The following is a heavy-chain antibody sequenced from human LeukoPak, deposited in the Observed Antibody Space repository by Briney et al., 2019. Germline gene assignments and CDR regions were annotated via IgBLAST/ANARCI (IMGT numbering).Heavy chain of an antibody. CDR2: IIPIFGTA. J-gene: IGHJ3*02. CDR1: GGTFSSYA. V-gene: IGHV1-69*01. CDR3: ARELCCSSTSCYPNDAFDI. D-gene: IGHD2-2*01. Sequence: ASVKVSCKASGGTFSSYAISWVRQAPGQGLEWMGGIIPIFGTANYAQKFQGRVTITADESTSTAYMELSSLRSEDTAVYYCARELCCSSTSCYPNDAFDIWGQGTMVTVSS.